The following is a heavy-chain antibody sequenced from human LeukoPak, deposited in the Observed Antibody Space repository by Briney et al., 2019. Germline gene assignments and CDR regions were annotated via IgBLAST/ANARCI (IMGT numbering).Heavy chain of an antibody. Sequence: GGSLRLSCAASGFPFSSYRMSWVRQAPGKGLEWVANIKQDASEKYYVDSVKGRFTISRDNAKNSLYLQMNSLRAEDTAVYYCARVPPTVTTFDYWGQGTLVTVSS. CDR1: GFPFSSYR. J-gene: IGHJ4*02. V-gene: IGHV3-7*03. CDR3: ARVPPTVTTFDY. D-gene: IGHD4-17*01. CDR2: IKQDASEK.